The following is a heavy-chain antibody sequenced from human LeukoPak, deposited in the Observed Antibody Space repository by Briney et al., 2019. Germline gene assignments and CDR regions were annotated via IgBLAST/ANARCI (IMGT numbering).Heavy chain of an antibody. D-gene: IGHD6-13*01. CDR1: GGSISSSSYY. V-gene: IGHV4-39*01. CDR3: ARQEAAAGTFDY. Sequence: PSETLSLTCTVPGGSISSSSYYWDWIRQPPGKGLEWIGSIYYSGSTYYNPSLKSRVTISVGTSKNQFSLKLSSVTAADTAVYYCARQEAAAGTFDYWDQGTLVTVSS. J-gene: IGHJ4*02. CDR2: IYYSGST.